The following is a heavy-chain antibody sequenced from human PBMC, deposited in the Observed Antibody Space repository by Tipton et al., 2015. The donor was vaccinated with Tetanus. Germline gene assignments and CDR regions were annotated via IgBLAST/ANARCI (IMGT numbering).Heavy chain of an antibody. J-gene: IGHJ4*02. Sequence: TLSLTCTVSGGSISSGGYYWSWIRQHPGKGLEWIGYIYYSGSTYYNPSLKSRVTISVDTSKNQFSLKLSSVTAADTAVYYRARDRGVSRGVDYWGQGTLVTVSP. CDR3: ARDRGVSRGVDY. CDR1: GGSISSGGYY. V-gene: IGHV4-31*03. CDR2: IYYSGST. D-gene: IGHD3-10*01.